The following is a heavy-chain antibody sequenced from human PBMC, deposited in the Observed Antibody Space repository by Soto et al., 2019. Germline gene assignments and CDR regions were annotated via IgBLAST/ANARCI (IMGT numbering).Heavy chain of an antibody. D-gene: IGHD2-21*02. J-gene: IGHJ3*02. CDR1: GFTFSSYG. CDR3: AKLARGVVTTGQGAFDI. CDR2: ISHDGSNK. Sequence: QVQLVESGGGVVQPGRSLRLSCAASGFTFSSYGMHWVRQAPGKGLEWVAVISHDGSNKYYADSVKGRFTISRDNSKNPLYQQMNSVRAEDTAVYYCAKLARGVVTTGQGAFDIWGQGTMVTVSS. V-gene: IGHV3-30*18.